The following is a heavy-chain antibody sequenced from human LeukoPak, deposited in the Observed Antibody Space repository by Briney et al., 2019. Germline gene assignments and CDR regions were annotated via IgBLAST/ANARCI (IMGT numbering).Heavy chain of an antibody. CDR2: IFYSGTT. D-gene: IGHD2-2*01. J-gene: IGHJ4*02. V-gene: IGHV4-34*12. CDR3: ASENCSGTSCSSFDY. CDR1: GGSLRGYF. Sequence: SETLSLTCAVGGGSLRGYFWSWVRQPPGKGLEWIGSIFYSGTTYYNPSLKSRVTISVDTSKNQFPLRLSSVTAADTAVYYCASENCSGTSCSSFDYWGQGTLVTVSS.